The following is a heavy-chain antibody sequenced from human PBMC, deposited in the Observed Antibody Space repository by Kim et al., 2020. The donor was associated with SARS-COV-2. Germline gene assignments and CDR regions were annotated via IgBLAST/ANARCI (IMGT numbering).Heavy chain of an antibody. CDR1: GGSISSGGYY. J-gene: IGHJ6*02. V-gene: IGHV4-31*03. CDR2: IYYSGST. D-gene: IGHD3-9*01. Sequence: SETLSLTCTVSGGSISSGGYYWSWIRQHPGKGLEWIGYIYYSGSTYYNPSLKSRVTISVDTSKNQFSLKRSSVTAADTAVYYCARGGRILRYFDWSYDYGMDIWGQGTTVTVSS. CDR3: ARGGRILRYFDWSYDYGMDI.